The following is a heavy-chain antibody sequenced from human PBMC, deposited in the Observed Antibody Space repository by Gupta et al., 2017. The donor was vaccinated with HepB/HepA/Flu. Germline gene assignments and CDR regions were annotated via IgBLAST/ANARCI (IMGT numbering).Heavy chain of an antibody. CDR2: ISSSSSYL. Sequence: EVQLVESGGGLVKPGGSLRLSCAASGFTFSSYSMNWVRQAPGKGLEWVSSISSSSSYLYDADSVKGRFTISRDNAKNSLYLQMNSLRAEDTAVYYGARARITGLLDYWGQGTLVTVSS. CDR3: ARARITGLLDY. D-gene: IGHD3-16*01. J-gene: IGHJ4*02. CDR1: GFTFSSYS. V-gene: IGHV3-21*01.